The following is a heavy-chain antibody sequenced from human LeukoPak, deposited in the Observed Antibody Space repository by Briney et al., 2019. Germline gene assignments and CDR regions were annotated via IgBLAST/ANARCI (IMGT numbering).Heavy chain of an antibody. CDR2: ISGSGGST. CDR3: AKSPFNYDFWSGYYAY. J-gene: IGHJ4*02. V-gene: IGHV3-23*01. Sequence: GGSLRLSCAASGFTFSSYAMSGVRHAPGKGLEWVSTISGSGGSTYYADSVKGRFTISRDNSKTKLYLQMNSLRAEDTAVYYCAKSPFNYDFWSGYYAYWGQGTLVTVSS. D-gene: IGHD3-3*01. CDR1: GFTFSSYA.